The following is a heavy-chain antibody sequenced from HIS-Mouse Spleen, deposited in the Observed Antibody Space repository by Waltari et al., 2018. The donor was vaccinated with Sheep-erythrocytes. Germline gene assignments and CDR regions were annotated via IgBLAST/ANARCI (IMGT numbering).Heavy chain of an antibody. CDR2: IYYSGST. D-gene: IGHD3-10*01. Sequence: QVQLQESGPGLVKPSQTLSLTCTVSGGSISSGGYSWSWIRQHQGKGLEWIGYIYYSGSTYYNPSLKSRVTISVDTSKNQFSLKLSSVTAADTAVYYCARALIITMVRGVTSNWFDPWGQGTLVTVSS. J-gene: IGHJ5*02. CDR1: GGSISSGGYS. CDR3: ARALIITMVRGVTSNWFDP. V-gene: IGHV4-31*03.